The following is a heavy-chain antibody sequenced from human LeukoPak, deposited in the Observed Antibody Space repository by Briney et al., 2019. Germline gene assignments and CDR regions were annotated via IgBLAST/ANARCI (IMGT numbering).Heavy chain of an antibody. CDR2: ISSNGGST. D-gene: IGHD5-12*01. Sequence: GGSLRLSCAASGFTFSSYAMHWVRQAPGKGLEYVSAISSNGGSTYYANSVKGRFTISRDNSKNTLYLQMGSLRAEDMAVYYCARVGYSGYDATFDYWGQGTLVTVS. V-gene: IGHV3-64*01. CDR3: ARVGYSGYDATFDY. CDR1: GFTFSSYA. J-gene: IGHJ4*02.